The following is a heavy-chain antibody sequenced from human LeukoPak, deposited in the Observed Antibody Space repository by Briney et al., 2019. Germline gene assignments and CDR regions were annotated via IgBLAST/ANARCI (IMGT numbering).Heavy chain of an antibody. J-gene: IGHJ6*02. CDR1: GGSISGYY. D-gene: IGHD2-15*01. Sequence: SETLSLTCTVSGGSISGYYWSWIRQPPGKGLEWIGYISYSGSTNYNPSLKSRVTISVDTSKNQFSLKLSSVTAADTAVYYCARQRSLVGNSYYYGVDVWGQGTTVTVS. CDR2: ISYSGST. V-gene: IGHV4-59*08. CDR3: ARQRSLVGNSYYYGVDV.